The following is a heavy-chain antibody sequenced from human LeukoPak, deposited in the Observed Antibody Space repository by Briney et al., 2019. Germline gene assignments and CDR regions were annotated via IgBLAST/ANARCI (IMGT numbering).Heavy chain of an antibody. CDR3: ARNLRITIFGVVRINWFDP. Sequence: SETLSLTCTVSGGSISSGDYYWSWIRQPPGKGLEWIGYIYYSGSTYYNPSLKSRVTMSVDTSKNQFSLKLSSVTAADTAVYYCARNLRITIFGVVRINWFDPWGQGTLVTVPS. D-gene: IGHD3-3*01. CDR2: IYYSGST. CDR1: GGSISSGDYY. V-gene: IGHV4-30-4*08. J-gene: IGHJ5*02.